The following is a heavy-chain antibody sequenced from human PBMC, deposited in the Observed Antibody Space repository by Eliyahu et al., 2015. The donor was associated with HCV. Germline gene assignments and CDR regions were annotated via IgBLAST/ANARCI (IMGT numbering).Heavy chain of an antibody. J-gene: IGHJ2*01. V-gene: IGHV3-13*01. Sequence: EVQLVESGGGLVQPGGSLRLSCAASGFTLRTYDMHWVRQATGKGLEWVSAIGTGGDTYYPGSVKGRFTISRENVRNSLYLQMNSLRAEDTAVYYCARGGLDYPNYVGWYFALWGRGTLVTVSS. CDR2: IGTGGDT. CDR3: ARGGLDYPNYVGWYFAL. CDR1: GFTLRTYD. D-gene: IGHD4/OR15-4a*01.